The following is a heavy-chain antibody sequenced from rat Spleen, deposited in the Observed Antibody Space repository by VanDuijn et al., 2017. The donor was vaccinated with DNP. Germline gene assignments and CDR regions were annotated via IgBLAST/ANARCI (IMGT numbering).Heavy chain of an antibody. V-gene: IGHV5-20*01. CDR1: GFTFSNYD. J-gene: IGHJ2*01. Sequence: EVQVVESGGGLVQPGRSLKLSCAGSGFTFSNYDMAWVRQAPTKGLEWVAYISYDGGSTYYGDSVKGRFTISRDNAKSTLYLQMDSLRSEETATYYCTRGVYYGSSWAFDYWGHGVMVTVSS. CDR3: TRGVYYGSSWAFDY. CDR2: ISYDGGST. D-gene: IGHD1-6*01.